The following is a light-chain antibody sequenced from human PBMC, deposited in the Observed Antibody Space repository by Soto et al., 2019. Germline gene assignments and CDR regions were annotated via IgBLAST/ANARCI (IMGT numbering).Light chain of an antibody. V-gene: IGKV3-20*01. CDR1: QSFSSKY. Sequence: EIVLTQSPGTLSLSPGDRATLSCRASQSFSSKYLAWYQQYPGQAPRLLIFGASSRATGIPDRFSGSGAGTDFTLTISRLEPEDCAVYFCQQFGSSPPWTFGQGTKVEIK. J-gene: IGKJ1*01. CDR3: QQFGSSPPWT. CDR2: GAS.